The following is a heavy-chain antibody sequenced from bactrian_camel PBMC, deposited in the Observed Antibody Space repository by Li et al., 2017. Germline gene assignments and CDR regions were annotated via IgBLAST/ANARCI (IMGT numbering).Heavy chain of an antibody. V-gene: IGHV3S31*01. J-gene: IGHJ4*01. CDR3: ATGFGDGLGRY. CDR1: GFTFSSYA. D-gene: IGHD5*01. Sequence: VQLVESGGGLVQPGGSLRLSCAASGFTFSSYAMFWVHQAPGKGLEWVSAINSGGGSTYYADSVKGRFTISRDNAKDTLYLQMNSLKTEDTAVYYCATGFGDGLGRYWGQGTQVTVS. CDR2: INSGGGST.